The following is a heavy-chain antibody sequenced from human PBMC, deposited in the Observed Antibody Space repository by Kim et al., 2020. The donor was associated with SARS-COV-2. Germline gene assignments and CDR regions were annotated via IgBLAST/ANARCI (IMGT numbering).Heavy chain of an antibody. CDR2: ISSNGGST. CDR1: GFTFSSYA. CDR3: ARGYCSGGSCWGNWFDP. D-gene: IGHD2-15*01. V-gene: IGHV3-64*01. Sequence: GGSLRLSCAASGFTFSSYAMHWVRQAPGKGLEYVSAISSNGGSTYYANSVKGRFTISRDNSKNTLYLQMGSLRAEDMAVYYCARGYCSGGSCWGNWFDPWGQGTLVTVSS. J-gene: IGHJ5*02.